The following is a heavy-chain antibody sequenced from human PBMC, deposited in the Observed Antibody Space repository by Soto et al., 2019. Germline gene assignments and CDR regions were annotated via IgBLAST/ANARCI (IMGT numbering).Heavy chain of an antibody. V-gene: IGHV3-73*01. Sequence: PGGSLRLSCAASGFTFSTYSMNWVRQASGKGLEWVGRIRNKTNNYATAYIASVKGRFTISRDDSKNTVYLQMNSLKIDDTAVYFCTSRRDWTAVGPLDYWGLGTLVTVSS. CDR2: IRNKTNNYAT. J-gene: IGHJ4*02. CDR1: GFTFSTYS. CDR3: TSRRDWTAVGPLDY. D-gene: IGHD5-18*01.